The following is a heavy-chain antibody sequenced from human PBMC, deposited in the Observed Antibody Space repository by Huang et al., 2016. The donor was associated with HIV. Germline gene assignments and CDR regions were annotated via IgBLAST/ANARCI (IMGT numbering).Heavy chain of an antibody. Sequence: QVNLVQSGAEVKKPGASVKVSCKASGYTFNTYGIHWVRQAPGQRLEWMGWINTGKGNTKYSQYFQGRLTITRDTFATTVYMDLSSLTSEDTAVYYCARVLWFGATLDGFDIWGQGTTVTVSS. CDR2: INTGKGNT. CDR3: ARVLWFGATLDGFDI. V-gene: IGHV1-3*04. CDR1: GYTFNTYG. D-gene: IGHD3-10*01. J-gene: IGHJ3*02.